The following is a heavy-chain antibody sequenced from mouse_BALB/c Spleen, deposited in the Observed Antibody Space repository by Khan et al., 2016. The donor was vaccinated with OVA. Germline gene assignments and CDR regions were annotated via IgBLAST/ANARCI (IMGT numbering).Heavy chain of an antibody. Sequence: LVQSGGGLVKPGGSLKLSCEVSGFAFNSYDMSWVRQTPEKRLEWVATISSTGSYTYYPGSVKGRFTISRDTARNTLYLQMSSLSSEDTALYYCARPPYYGNPWFTYWGQGTLVTVSA. CDR2: ISSTGSYT. V-gene: IGHV5-9*02. CDR1: GFAFNSYD. CDR3: ARPPYYGNPWFTY. J-gene: IGHJ3*01. D-gene: IGHD2-10*01.